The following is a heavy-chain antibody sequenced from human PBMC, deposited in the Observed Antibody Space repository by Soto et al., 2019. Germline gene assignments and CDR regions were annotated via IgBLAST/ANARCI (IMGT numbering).Heavy chain of an antibody. CDR3: AREPGSGSPLFDY. CDR2: IYYSGST. J-gene: IGHJ4*02. Sequence: SETLSLTCTVSGGSISSYYWSWIRQPPGKGLEWIGYIYYSGSTNYNPSLKSRVTISVDTSKNQFSLKLSSVTAADTAVYYCAREPGSGSPLFDYWGQGTLVTVSS. D-gene: IGHD3-10*01. V-gene: IGHV4-59*01. CDR1: GGSISSYY.